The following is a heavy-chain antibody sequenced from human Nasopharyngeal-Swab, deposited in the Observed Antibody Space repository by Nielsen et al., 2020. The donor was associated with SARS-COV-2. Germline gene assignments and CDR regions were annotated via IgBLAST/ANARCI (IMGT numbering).Heavy chain of an antibody. V-gene: IGHV3-66*01. Sequence: WIRQPPRKGLEWVSIIYSGGNTYYADSVKGRFTISRDNSKNTLFLQMNSLRAEDTAVYYCARDSNGSGRYYWGQGTLVTVSS. J-gene: IGHJ4*02. D-gene: IGHD3-10*01. CDR2: IYSGGNT. CDR3: ARDSNGSGRYY.